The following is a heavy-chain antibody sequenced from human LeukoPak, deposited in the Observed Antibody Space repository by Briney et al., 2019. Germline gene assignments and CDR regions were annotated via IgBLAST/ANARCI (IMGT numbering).Heavy chain of an antibody. V-gene: IGHV3-33*06. J-gene: IGHJ6*02. CDR1: GFTFSNYG. CDR2: IWYDGSNK. Sequence: GRSLRLSCVASGFTFSNYGIHWVRQAPGKGLEWVAVIWYDGSNKDSGDSVKGRFTISRDNSKNTVYLQMNSLRAEDTAVYYCAKDQEKYYYGSGSYHPSYYYYYGMDVWGQGTTVTVSS. CDR3: AKDQEKYYYGSGSYHPSYYYYYGMDV. D-gene: IGHD3-10*01.